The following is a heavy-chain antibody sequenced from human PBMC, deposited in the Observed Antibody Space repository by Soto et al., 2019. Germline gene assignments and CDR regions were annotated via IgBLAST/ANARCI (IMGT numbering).Heavy chain of an antibody. V-gene: IGHV4-61*08. CDR2: VYYTGST. D-gene: IGHD4-17*01. CDR1: GGSINSGDYY. Sequence: SATLSLTCTGSGGSINSGDYYWSWIRQPPGKGLEWIGCVYYTGSTNYAPSLKSRVTISIDTSKSQFSLKLSSVTAADTAVYYCTREQTSTVVTQWGQGTLVTVSS. CDR3: TREQTSTVVTQ. J-gene: IGHJ4*02.